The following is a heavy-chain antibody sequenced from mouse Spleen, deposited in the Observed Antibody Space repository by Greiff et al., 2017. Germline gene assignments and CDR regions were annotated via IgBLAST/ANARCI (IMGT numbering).Heavy chain of an antibody. CDR1: GYTFTDYN. Sequence: VQLQQSGPELVKPGASVKMSCKASGYTFTDYNMHWVKQSHGKSLEWIGYINPNNGGTSYNQKFKGKATLTVNKSSSTAYMELRSLTSEDSAVYYCAKSLYYRYDYYAMDYWGQGTSVTVSS. CDR3: AKSLYYRYDYYAMDY. V-gene: IGHV1-22*01. D-gene: IGHD2-14*01. J-gene: IGHJ4*01. CDR2: INPNNGGT.